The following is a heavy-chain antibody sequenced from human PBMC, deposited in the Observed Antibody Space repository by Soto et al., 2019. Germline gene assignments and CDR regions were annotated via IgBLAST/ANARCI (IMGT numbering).Heavy chain of an antibody. D-gene: IGHD1-20*01. CDR2: ILPIFDEP. V-gene: IGHV1-69*06. J-gene: IGHJ3*01. CDR1: GGTLSKFG. Sequence: QVQLVQSGAELRQPGSSVRVSCKASGGTLSKFGIAWFRQAPGQRPEWMGNILPIFDEPTYAFTLKNRLTLTADKSHYVGYMELGSLTSEDTAIYYCAKDRPYNLRGYIRHHDASDVWGQGT. CDR3: AKDRPYNLRGYIRHHDASDV.